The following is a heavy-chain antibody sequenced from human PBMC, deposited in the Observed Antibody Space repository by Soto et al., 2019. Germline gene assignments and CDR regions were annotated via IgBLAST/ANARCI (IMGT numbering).Heavy chain of an antibody. Sequence: GGSLRLSRASSGFTFSSYSMNWVRQAPGKGLEWVSSISSSSSYIYYTDSVKGRFTISRDNSKNTLYLQMNSLRAEDTAVYYCAKSSNGYPYYFDYWGQGALVTVSS. D-gene: IGHD3-22*01. V-gene: IGHV3-21*04. J-gene: IGHJ4*02. CDR3: AKSSNGYPYYFDY. CDR2: ISSSSSYI. CDR1: GFTFSSYS.